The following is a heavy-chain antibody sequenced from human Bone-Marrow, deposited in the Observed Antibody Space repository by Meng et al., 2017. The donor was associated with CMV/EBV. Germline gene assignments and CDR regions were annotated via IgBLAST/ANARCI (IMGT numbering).Heavy chain of an antibody. CDR1: GGSISSNNW. CDR2: IYHSGST. Sequence: SETLSLTCAVSGGSISSNNWWSWVRQPPGKGLEWIGEIYHSGSTYYNPSLKSRVTISVDTSKNQFSLKLSSVTAADTAVYYCASRGEDIVVVPAGNWGQGTLVTVSS. V-gene: IGHV4-4*02. J-gene: IGHJ4*02. CDR3: ASRGEDIVVVPAGN. D-gene: IGHD2-2*01.